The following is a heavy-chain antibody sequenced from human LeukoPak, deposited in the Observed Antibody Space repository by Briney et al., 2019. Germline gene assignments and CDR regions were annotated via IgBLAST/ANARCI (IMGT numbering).Heavy chain of an antibody. D-gene: IGHD3-9*01. Sequence: TLTLXCTFSGFSLSTRGVGVGWIRQPPGKALEWLALIYWDDDKRYSPSLKSRLTITEDTSKNQVVLTMTNMXXXDTGTYXCAHTXAYFNILTGFDYWGQGTLVTVSS. CDR3: AHTXAYFNILTGFDY. J-gene: IGHJ4*02. CDR2: IYWDDDK. CDR1: GFSLSTRGVG. V-gene: IGHV2-5*02.